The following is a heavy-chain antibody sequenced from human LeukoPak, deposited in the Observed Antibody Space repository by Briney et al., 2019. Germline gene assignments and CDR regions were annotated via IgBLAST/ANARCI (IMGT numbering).Heavy chain of an antibody. CDR3: AKAFRDYDSSSYSAFDI. D-gene: IGHD6-13*01. Sequence: WGTLSLSCAASGFTFSSYAMSWVRQAPRKGLEWVSNNTGRTYYADSVKGRFTVSRDNSKNILYLQMSSLRADDTAVYYCAKAFRDYDSSSYSAFDIWGQGTMVTVSS. J-gene: IGHJ3*02. CDR1: GFTFSSYA. V-gene: IGHV3-23*01. CDR2: NTGRT.